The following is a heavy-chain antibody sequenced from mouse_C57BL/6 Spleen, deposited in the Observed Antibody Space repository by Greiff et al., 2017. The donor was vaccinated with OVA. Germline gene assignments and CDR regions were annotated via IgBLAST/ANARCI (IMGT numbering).Heavy chain of an antibody. J-gene: IGHJ3*01. V-gene: IGHV7-3*01. D-gene: IGHD1-1*01. CDR3: ARYEYYEGFAY. CDR2: IRNKANGYTT. CDR1: GFTFTDYY. Sequence: EVMLVESGGGLVQPGGSLSLSCAASGFTFTDYYMSWVRQPPGTALEWLGFIRNKANGYTTEYSASVKGLFTISRDNSKSILYLQMNALRAEDSATYYCARYEYYEGFAYWGQGTLVTVSA.